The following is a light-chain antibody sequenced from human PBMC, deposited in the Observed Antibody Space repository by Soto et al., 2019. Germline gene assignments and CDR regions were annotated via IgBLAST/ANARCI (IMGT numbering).Light chain of an antibody. V-gene: IGKV3-20*01. CDR1: QSVARNS. Sequence: EIVLTQSPGTLSLSPGERATLSCRASQSVARNSIAWYQQKPGQAPRLLIHAASGRATDVPDRFSGSGSGTAFTLTTSEVQPEAFAVYHCHQYAASPLTFGAGTTVEI. J-gene: IGKJ4*01. CDR3: HQYAASPLT. CDR2: AAS.